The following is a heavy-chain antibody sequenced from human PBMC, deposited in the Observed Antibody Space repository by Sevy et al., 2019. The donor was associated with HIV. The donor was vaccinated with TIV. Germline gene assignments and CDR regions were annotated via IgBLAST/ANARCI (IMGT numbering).Heavy chain of an antibody. CDR3: ARGPEWELTSFLSH. Sequence: GGSLRLSCAASGFTFRTYAFHWVRQAPGRGLEWIGLISSNGENDLYANSVRGRFTISRDNSMNILYLQMTSLTPDDTAVYYCARGPEWELTSFLSHWGQGTLVTVSS. V-gene: IGHV3-30*04. CDR1: GFTFRTYA. D-gene: IGHD1-26*01. J-gene: IGHJ4*02. CDR2: ISSNGEND.